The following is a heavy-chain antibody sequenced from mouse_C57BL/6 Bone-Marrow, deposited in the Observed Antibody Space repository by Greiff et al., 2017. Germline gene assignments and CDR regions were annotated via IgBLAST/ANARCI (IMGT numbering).Heavy chain of an antibody. Sequence: VQLQQSGPELVKPGASVKISCKASGYSFTGYYMNWVKQSPEKSLEWIGEINPSTGGTTYNQKFKAKATLTVDKSSSTAYMQLKSLTSEDSAVYYCAREGVTGMDVVAYWGQGTLVTVSA. CDR3: AREGVTGMDVVAY. J-gene: IGHJ3*01. V-gene: IGHV1-42*01. CDR1: GYSFTGYY. D-gene: IGHD4-1*01. CDR2: INPSTGGT.